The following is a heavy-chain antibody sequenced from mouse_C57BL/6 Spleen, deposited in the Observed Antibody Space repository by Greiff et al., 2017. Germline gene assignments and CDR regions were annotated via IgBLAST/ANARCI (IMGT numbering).Heavy chain of an antibody. Sequence: EVKLVESGGDLVKPGGSLKLSCAASGFTFSSYGMSWVRQTPDKRLEWVATISSGGSYTYYPDSVKGRFTISRDNAKNTLYLQMSSLKSEDTAMDYCARLGVYYDYDWFAYWGQGTLVTVSA. V-gene: IGHV5-6*01. CDR1: GFTFSSYG. CDR3: ARLGVYYDYDWFAY. CDR2: ISSGGSYT. J-gene: IGHJ3*01. D-gene: IGHD2-4*01.